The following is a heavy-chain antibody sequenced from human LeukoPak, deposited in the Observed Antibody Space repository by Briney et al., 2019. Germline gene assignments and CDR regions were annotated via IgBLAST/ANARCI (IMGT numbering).Heavy chain of an antibody. Sequence: GGSLSLSCAASGFSFSDYDMNWVRLAPGKGLEWVAWISTTSATIYYADSVKGRFTISRDNAKNSLYLQMNSLSGEDTAVYYCAREVRRGSDYFDYWGQGTLVTASS. J-gene: IGHJ4*02. V-gene: IGHV3-48*01. CDR1: GFSFSDYD. CDR3: AREVRRGSDYFDY. D-gene: IGHD6-19*01. CDR2: ISTTSATI.